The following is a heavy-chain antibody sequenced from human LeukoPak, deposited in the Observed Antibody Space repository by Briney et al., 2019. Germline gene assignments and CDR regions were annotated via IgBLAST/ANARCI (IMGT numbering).Heavy chain of an antibody. CDR3: ARVGDYCTSFVP. J-gene: IGHJ5*02. Sequence: SETLSLTCSVSGVSIRGYYWNWIRQPPGRGREWIGYIYYSGSTNYNPSLKSRVTISVDKSKRQFSLNLTSVPAADTAVYYCARVGDYCTSFVPCGQGTLVSVSS. CDR2: IYYSGST. D-gene: IGHD2-21*02. CDR1: GVSIRGYY. V-gene: IGHV4-59*01.